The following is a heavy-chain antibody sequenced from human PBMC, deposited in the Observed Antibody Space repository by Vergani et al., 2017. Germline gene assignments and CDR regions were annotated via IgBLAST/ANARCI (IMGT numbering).Heavy chain of an antibody. J-gene: IGHJ6*02. V-gene: IGHV4-31*03. Sequence: QVQLQESGPGLVKPSQTLSLTCTVSGGSISSGGYYWSWIRQHPGKGLEWIGYIYYSGSTYYNPSLKSRVTISVDTSKNQFSLKLSSVTAVDTAVYYCAGGDMVRGVIRYGMDVWGQGTTVTVSS. CDR2: IYYSGST. CDR3: AGGDMVRGVIRYGMDV. CDR1: GGSISSGGYY. D-gene: IGHD3-10*01.